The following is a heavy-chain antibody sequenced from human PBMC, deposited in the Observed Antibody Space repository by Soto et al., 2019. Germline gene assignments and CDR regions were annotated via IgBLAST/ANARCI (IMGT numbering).Heavy chain of an antibody. CDR3: ARHVATNYYYYMDV. Sequence: PSETLSLTCTVSGGSISSSSYYWGWIRQPPGKGLEWIGSIYYSGSTYYNPSLKSRVTISVDTSKNQLSLKLSSVNAADTVVYYCARHVATNYYYYMDVWGKGTTVTVSS. CDR2: IYYSGST. CDR1: GGSISSSSYY. J-gene: IGHJ6*03. D-gene: IGHD5-12*01. V-gene: IGHV4-39*01.